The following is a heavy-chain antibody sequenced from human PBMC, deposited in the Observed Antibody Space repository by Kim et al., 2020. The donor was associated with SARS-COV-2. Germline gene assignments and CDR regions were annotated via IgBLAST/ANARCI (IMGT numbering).Heavy chain of an antibody. CDR2: ISGSGGST. J-gene: IGHJ6*02. Sequence: GGSLRLSCAASGFTFSSYAMSWVRQAPGKGLEWVSAISGSGGSTYYADSVKGRFTISRDNSKSTLYLQMNSLRAEDTAVYYCAKHGGPVSDYYGMDVWGQGTTVTVSS. V-gene: IGHV3-23*01. CDR3: AKHGGPVSDYYGMDV. D-gene: IGHD3-16*01. CDR1: GFTFSSYA.